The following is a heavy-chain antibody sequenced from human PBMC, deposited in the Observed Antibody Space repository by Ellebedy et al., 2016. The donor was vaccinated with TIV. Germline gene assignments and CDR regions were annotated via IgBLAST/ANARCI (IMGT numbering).Heavy chain of an antibody. Sequence: GESLKISCAASGFTFSNYDMTWVRQAPGKGLEWVSLISGSGGSTYYADSVKGRFTISRNSSKNTLYLQMNSLRAEDTAVYYCARRGRGGYDFWGQGTLVAVSP. V-gene: IGHV3-23*01. CDR2: ISGSGGST. D-gene: IGHD5-24*01. CDR1: GFTFSNYD. J-gene: IGHJ4*02. CDR3: ARRGRGGYDF.